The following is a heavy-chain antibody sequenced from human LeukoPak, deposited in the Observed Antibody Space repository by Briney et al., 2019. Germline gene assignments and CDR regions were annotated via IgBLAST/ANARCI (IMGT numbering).Heavy chain of an antibody. J-gene: IGHJ4*02. CDR3: ARSYYYDSSGWYYFDY. V-gene: IGHV1-69*01. Sequence: SVKVSCKASRGTFSSYAIGWVRQAPGQGLEWMGGIIPIFGTANYAQKFQGRVTITADESTSTAYMELSSLRSEDTAVYYCARSYYYDSSGWYYFDYWGQGTLVTVSS. CDR1: RGTFSSYA. CDR2: IIPIFGTA. D-gene: IGHD3-22*01.